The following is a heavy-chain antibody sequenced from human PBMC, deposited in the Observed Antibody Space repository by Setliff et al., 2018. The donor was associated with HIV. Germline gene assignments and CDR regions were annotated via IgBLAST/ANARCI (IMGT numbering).Heavy chain of an antibody. D-gene: IGHD2-8*01. CDR3: LLPCTSGWHNWADP. V-gene: IGHV3-73*01. CDR2: IRSKADKYAT. CDR1: GFTFSGAE. Sequence: GESLKISCAASGFTFSGAEIHWVRQVSGKGLEWVGRIRSKADKYATDYGASAKGRLIISRDDSKKTAYLQMSSLRAEDTAMYYCLLPCTSGWHNWADPWGQGTLVTVSS. J-gene: IGHJ5*02.